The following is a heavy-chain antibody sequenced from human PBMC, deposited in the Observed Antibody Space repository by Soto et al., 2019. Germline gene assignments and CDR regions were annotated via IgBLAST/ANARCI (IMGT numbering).Heavy chain of an antibody. V-gene: IGHV4-30-2*06. CDR3: VREAEVSGPNWFGT. D-gene: IGHD2-8*01. CDR1: GGSINSGRSS. CDR2: IYHSGST. J-gene: IGHJ5*01. Sequence: SETLSLTCSVSGGSINSGRSSWNWIRQSPGKGLEWIASIYHSGSTYYNAALKSRVRISVDRPENQFSLKLSSVAAAHTAVYYCVREAEVSGPNWFGTWGPGTLVTVSS.